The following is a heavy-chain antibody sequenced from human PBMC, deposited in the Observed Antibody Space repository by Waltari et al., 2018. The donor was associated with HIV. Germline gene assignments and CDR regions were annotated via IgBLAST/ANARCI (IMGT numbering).Heavy chain of an antibody. D-gene: IGHD6-19*01. CDR2: INPNSGGT. CDR1: GYTVTGYY. CDR3: ARDGSSGWYGSDGWFDP. J-gene: IGHJ5*02. V-gene: IGHV1-2*02. Sequence: QVQLVQSGAEVKKPGASVKVSCRASGYTVTGYYMHWVRRALAQGLEWMGWINPNSGGTNYAQKFQGRVTMTRDTSISTAYMELSRLRSDDTAVYYCARDGSSGWYGSDGWFDPWGQGTLVTVSS.